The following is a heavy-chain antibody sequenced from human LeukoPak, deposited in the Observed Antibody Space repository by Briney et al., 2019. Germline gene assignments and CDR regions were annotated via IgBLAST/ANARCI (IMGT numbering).Heavy chain of an antibody. D-gene: IGHD3-10*01. J-gene: IGHJ6*03. V-gene: IGHV1-18*01. CDR2: IIAYNGNT. CDR3: SRGWFGESKYYYHYMDV. Sequence: ASVKVSCKASGYTFTSYGISWLRQAAGQGLQWMGWIIAYNGNTIYAQKLQGRVTTTTNATTSTTYNQQMSLLSDDTTVYYCSRGWFGESKYYYHYMDVWGKGTTVTISS. CDR1: GYTFTSYG.